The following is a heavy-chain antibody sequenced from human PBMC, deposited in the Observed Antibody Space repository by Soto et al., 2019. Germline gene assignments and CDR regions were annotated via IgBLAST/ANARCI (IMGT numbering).Heavy chain of an antibody. CDR2: INHSGST. D-gene: IGHD6-19*01. CDR3: ARESNSSAGAVDY. Sequence: QVQLQQWGAGLLKPSETLSLTCAVYGGSFSGYYWSWIRQPPGKGLEWIGEINHSGSTNYNPSIKSRVTITVDASKNQFSLKLSSVTAADTAVYYCARESNSSAGAVDYWGQGTLVTVSS. CDR1: GGSFSGYY. V-gene: IGHV4-34*01. J-gene: IGHJ4*02.